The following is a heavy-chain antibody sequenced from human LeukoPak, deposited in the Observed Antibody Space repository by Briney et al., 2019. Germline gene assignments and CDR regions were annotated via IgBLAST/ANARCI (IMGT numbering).Heavy chain of an antibody. CDR3: ARERGYYDFWSGYSSLYYYYYMDV. CDR2: IYYSGST. Sequence: PSETPSLTCTVSGGSISSYYWSWIRQPPGKGLEWIGYIYYSGSTNYNPSLKSRVTISVDTSKNQFSLKLSSVTAADTAVYYCARERGYYDFWSGYSSLYYYYYMDVWGKGTTVTVSS. V-gene: IGHV4-59*12. J-gene: IGHJ6*03. D-gene: IGHD3-3*01. CDR1: GGSISSYY.